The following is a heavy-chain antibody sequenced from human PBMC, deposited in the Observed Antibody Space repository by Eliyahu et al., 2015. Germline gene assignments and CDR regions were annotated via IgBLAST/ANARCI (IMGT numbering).Heavy chain of an antibody. CDR2: IYFTGRT. V-gene: IGHV4-39*01. D-gene: IGHD2-15*01. CDR1: GGSISSXSHY. Sequence: QLQLQESGPGLVKPSETLPLTCTVXGGSISSXSHYWGWIRQPPEKGLXWIGSIYFTGRTYYSPSLKSRVTISVDTSKNQFSLRLSSLTAADTAVYYCGRLKCSGGNCYIIDYWGQGTLVTVSS. J-gene: IGHJ4*02. CDR3: GRLKCSGGNCYIIDY.